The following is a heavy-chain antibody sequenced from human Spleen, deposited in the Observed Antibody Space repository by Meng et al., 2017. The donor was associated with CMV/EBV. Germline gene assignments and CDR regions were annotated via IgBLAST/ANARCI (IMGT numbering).Heavy chain of an antibody. D-gene: IGHD4-17*01. J-gene: IGHJ5*02. CDR2: IHSFNGDT. V-gene: IGHV1-18*01. Sequence: SGYSFANYGFSWVRQAPGQALEWMGWIHSFNGDTRYVRQVQGRVTLTTDTSTNTAYMELRSLRSEDTAVYYCARYHMTTVTRGWFDPWGQGTLVTVSS. CDR1: GYSFANYG. CDR3: ARYHMTTVTRGWFDP.